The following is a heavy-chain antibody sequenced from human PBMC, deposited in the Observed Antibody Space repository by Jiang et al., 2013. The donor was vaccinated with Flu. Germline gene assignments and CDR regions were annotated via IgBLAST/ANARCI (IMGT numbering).Heavy chain of an antibody. Sequence: EWMGWINPNTGVTNYAXKFQGWVTMTRDTSISTAYMELSRLKSDDTAVYYCARDGAGTIYWYFDLWGRGTLVTVSS. CDR3: ARDGAGTIYWYFDL. J-gene: IGHJ2*01. CDR2: INPNTGVT. D-gene: IGHD6-19*01. V-gene: IGHV1-2*04.